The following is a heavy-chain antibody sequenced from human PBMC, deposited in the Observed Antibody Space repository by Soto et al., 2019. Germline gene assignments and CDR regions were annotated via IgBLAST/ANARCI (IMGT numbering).Heavy chain of an antibody. D-gene: IGHD1-1*01. V-gene: IGHV3-30*18. CDR3: AKGYPFDY. CDR2: ISYDGSNK. Sequence: QVQLVESGGGVVQPGRSLRLSCAASGFTFSSYGMHWVRQAPGKGLEWVAVISYDGSNKYYADSVKGRFTISRDNSKNTLYLQMNSLRAEDTAVYYCAKGYPFDYWGQGTLVTLSS. CDR1: GFTFSSYG. J-gene: IGHJ4*02.